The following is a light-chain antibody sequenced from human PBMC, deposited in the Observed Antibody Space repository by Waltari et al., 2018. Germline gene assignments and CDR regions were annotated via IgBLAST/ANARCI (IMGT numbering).Light chain of an antibody. Sequence: AIRLTQSPSSLSASTGDRVPITCRASQGISSYLACYQQKPGKAPKLLIYAASTLQSGVPSRFSGSGSGTDFTLTISCLQSEDFATYYCQQYYSYPPGTFGQGTKVEIK. J-gene: IGKJ1*01. CDR1: QGISSY. CDR2: AAS. V-gene: IGKV1-8*01. CDR3: QQYYSYPPGT.